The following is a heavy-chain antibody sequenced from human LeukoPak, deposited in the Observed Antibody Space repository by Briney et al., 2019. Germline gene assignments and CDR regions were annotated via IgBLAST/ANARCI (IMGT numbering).Heavy chain of an antibody. J-gene: IGHJ3*02. CDR3: ARDGSSWSADAFDI. CDR2: ISSSSSTI. Sequence: PGGSLRLSCAASGFTFSSYSMNWVRQAPGKGLEWVSYISSSSSTIYYADSVKGRFTISRDNAKNSLYLQMNSLRAEDTAVYYCARDGSSWSADAFDIWGQGTMVTVSS. V-gene: IGHV3-48*01. D-gene: IGHD6-13*01. CDR1: GFTFSSYS.